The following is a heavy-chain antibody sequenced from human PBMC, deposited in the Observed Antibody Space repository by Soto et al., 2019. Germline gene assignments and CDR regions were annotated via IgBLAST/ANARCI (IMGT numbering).Heavy chain of an antibody. CDR1: GYTFTSYG. D-gene: IGHD6-13*01. CDR3: ARDGPYSRTRTGYYYYYGMDV. J-gene: IGHJ6*02. CDR2: ISAYNGNT. Sequence: QVQLVQSGAEVKKPGASVKVSCKASGYTFTSYGISWVRQAPGQGLEWMGWISAYNGNTNYAQKLQGRVTMTTDTSTSTAYMELRSLRSDATAVYYCARDGPYSRTRTGYYYYYGMDVWGQGTTVTVSS. V-gene: IGHV1-18*01.